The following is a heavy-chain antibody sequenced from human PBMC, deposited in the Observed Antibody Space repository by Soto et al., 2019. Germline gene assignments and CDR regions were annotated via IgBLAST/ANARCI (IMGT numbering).Heavy chain of an antibody. CDR2: IYKSGST. D-gene: IGHD4-17*01. V-gene: IGHV4-59*01. J-gene: IGHJ4*02. CDR3: ARATPVRVTGYYFDY. Sequence: SETLSLTCTVSGDSISTYYWSWIRQPPGKGLEYIGYIYKSGSTNYYPSLKSRVAISVDTSKNQFSLKMRSLTAADTAVYYCARATPVRVTGYYFDYWGQGTPVTVSS. CDR1: GDSISTYY.